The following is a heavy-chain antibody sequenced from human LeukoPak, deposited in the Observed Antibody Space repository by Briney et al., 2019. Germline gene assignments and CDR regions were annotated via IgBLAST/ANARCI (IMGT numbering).Heavy chain of an antibody. Sequence: GGSLRLSCAASGFTFSSYAMGWVRQAPGKGLEWVSAISGSGGSTYYADSVKGRFTISRDNSKNTLYLQMNSLRAEDTAVYYCAKRVMITFGGVIVSSHFDYWGQGTLVTVSS. CDR1: GFTFSSYA. V-gene: IGHV3-23*01. CDR3: AKRVMITFGGVIVSSHFDY. D-gene: IGHD3-16*02. CDR2: ISGSGGST. J-gene: IGHJ4*02.